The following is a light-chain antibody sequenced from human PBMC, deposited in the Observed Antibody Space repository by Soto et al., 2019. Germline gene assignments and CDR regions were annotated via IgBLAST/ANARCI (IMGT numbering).Light chain of an antibody. J-gene: IGKJ1*01. CDR3: QQYDSSPAT. CDR2: AAS. CDR1: QGISSW. V-gene: IGKV1-12*01. Sequence: DIQMTQSPSSVSAFVGDRVTITCRASQGISSWLAWYQQKPGKAPKLLIYAASTLQSGVPSRFAASGSETDFTLTISGLEPEDFAVYYCQQYDSSPATFGQGTKVDIK.